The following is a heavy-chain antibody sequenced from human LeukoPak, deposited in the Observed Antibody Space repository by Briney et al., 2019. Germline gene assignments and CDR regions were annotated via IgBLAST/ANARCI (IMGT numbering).Heavy chain of an antibody. D-gene: IGHD6-13*01. CDR3: ARDWGIAAAGPGYGMDV. V-gene: IGHV1-2*04. CDR2: INPNSGGT. Sequence: ASVKVSCKASGYTFTGYYMHWVRQAPGQGLERMGWINPNSGGTSYAQKFQGWVTMTRDTSISTAYMELSRLRSDDTAVYYCARDWGIAAAGPGYGMDVWGQGTTVTVSS. J-gene: IGHJ6*02. CDR1: GYTFTGYY.